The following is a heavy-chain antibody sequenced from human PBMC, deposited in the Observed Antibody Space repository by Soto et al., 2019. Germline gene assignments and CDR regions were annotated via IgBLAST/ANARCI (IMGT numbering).Heavy chain of an antibody. J-gene: IGHJ4*02. Sequence: SETLSLTCTVSGGSISSGGYYWSWIRQHPGKGLEWIGYIYYSGSTYYNPSLKSRVTISVDTSKNQFSLKLSSVTAADTAVYYCARLLGYCISTSCRTVYFDYWGQGTLVTVS. D-gene: IGHD2-2*01. CDR1: GGSISSGGYY. V-gene: IGHV4-31*03. CDR3: ARLLGYCISTSCRTVYFDY. CDR2: IYYSGST.